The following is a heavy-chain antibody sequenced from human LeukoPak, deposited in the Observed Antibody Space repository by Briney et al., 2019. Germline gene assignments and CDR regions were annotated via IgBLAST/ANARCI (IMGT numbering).Heavy chain of an antibody. D-gene: IGHD6-6*01. J-gene: IGHJ4*02. CDR2: ISARSDYI. CDR1: GFTFRSSS. Sequence: PGGSLRLSCAAAGFTFRSSSMTWVRQAPGKGLEWVSSISARSDYIYYADSVRGRFTISRDNAENSLYLQMNSLRVEDTAVYFCVRGGSSSSGPADYWGQGALVTVSS. V-gene: IGHV3-21*01. CDR3: VRGGSSSSGPADY.